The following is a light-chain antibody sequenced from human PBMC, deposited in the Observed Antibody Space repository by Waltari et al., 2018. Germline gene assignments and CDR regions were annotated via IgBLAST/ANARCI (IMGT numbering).Light chain of an antibody. CDR3: QQRANWPPLT. CDR1: QSVSSY. Sequence: EIALTQSPATLSFSPGERATLSCRASQSVSSYLAWYQQKPGQAPRLLIYAASNRATGIPARFSGSGSGTDFTLTISSLEPEDFAIYYCQQRANWPPLTFGGGTKVEIK. J-gene: IGKJ4*01. CDR2: AAS. V-gene: IGKV3-11*01.